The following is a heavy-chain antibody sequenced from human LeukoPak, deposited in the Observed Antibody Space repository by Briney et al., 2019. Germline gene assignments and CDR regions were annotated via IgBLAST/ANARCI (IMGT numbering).Heavy chain of an antibody. J-gene: IGHJ5*02. Sequence: SETLSLTCTVSGYSISSGYYWGWIRQPPGKGLEWIGSIYHSGSTYYNPSLKSRVTISVDTSKNQFSLKLSSVTAADTAVYYCARDRATRGLRIPLLSWGQGTLVTVSS. CDR2: IYHSGST. CDR1: GYSISSGYY. D-gene: IGHD1-1*01. V-gene: IGHV4-38-2*02. CDR3: ARDRATRGLRIPLLS.